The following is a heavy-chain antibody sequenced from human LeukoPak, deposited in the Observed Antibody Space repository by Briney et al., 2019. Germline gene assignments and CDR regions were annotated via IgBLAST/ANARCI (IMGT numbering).Heavy chain of an antibody. CDR2: ISYDGSNK. D-gene: IGHD2-15*01. CDR1: GFTFSSYG. CDR3: AKDQARMSLVVAATPGFDY. Sequence: GRSLRLSCAASGFTFSSYGIHWVRQAPGKGLEWVAVISYDGSNKYYADSVKGRFTISRDNSKNTLYLQMNSLRAEDTAVYYCAKDQARMSLVVAATPGFDYWGQGTLVTVSS. J-gene: IGHJ4*02. V-gene: IGHV3-30*18.